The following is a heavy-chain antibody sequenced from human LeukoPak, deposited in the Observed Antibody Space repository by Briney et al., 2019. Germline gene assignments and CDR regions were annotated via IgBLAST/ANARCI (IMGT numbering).Heavy chain of an antibody. Sequence: SETLSLTCTVSGGSISSYFWSWIRQPPGKGLEWIGYIYYSGSTNYNPSLKSRVTISVDTSKNQFSLKLSSVTAADTAVYYCARVSKFAATWTTGEKYFDYWGQGTLVTVSS. CDR3: ARVSKFAATWTTGEKYFDY. J-gene: IGHJ4*02. CDR2: IYYSGST. D-gene: IGHD2-15*01. CDR1: GGSISSYF. V-gene: IGHV4-59*01.